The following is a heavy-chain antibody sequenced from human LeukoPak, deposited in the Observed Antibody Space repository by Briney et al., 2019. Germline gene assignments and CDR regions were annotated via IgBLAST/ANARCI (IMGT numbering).Heavy chain of an antibody. Sequence: SETLSLTFAVYDESLSGYYWSWIGQPPGKALEWIGEINHSGSTNSNPSLKRRVTISVDTSKNQFSLKLSSVSAADTAVYYCARDGGRFCTNGVCHFDYWGQGTLVTVSS. CDR2: INHSGST. J-gene: IGHJ4*02. CDR3: ARDGGRFCTNGVCHFDY. CDR1: DESLSGYY. D-gene: IGHD2-8*01. V-gene: IGHV4-34*01.